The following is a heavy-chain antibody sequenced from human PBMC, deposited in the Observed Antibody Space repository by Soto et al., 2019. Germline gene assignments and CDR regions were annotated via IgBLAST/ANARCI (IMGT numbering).Heavy chain of an antibody. Sequence: QITLKESGPTLVKPTQTLTLTCTFSGLSLSTSGVGVGWIRQPPGRALEWLALIYWDDDKRYSPSLKSRLTITKDTSKNQAVLTMTNMDPVDTATYYCAHSPELLMVYTHWGQGTLVTVSS. V-gene: IGHV2-5*02. CDR1: GLSLSTSGVG. D-gene: IGHD2-8*01. CDR2: IYWDDDK. CDR3: AHSPELLMVYTH. J-gene: IGHJ4*02.